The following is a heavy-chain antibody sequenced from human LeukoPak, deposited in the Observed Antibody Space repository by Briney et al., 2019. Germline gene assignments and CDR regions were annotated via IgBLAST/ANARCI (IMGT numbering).Heavy chain of an antibody. CDR1: GFTFSSYA. D-gene: IGHD1-26*01. V-gene: IGHV3-23*01. CDR3: AREVAPLYFHYGMDV. Sequence: QAGGSLRLSCAASGFTFSSYAMNWVRQAPGKGLEWVSVVRGSGGSTYYADSVKGRFTISRDNSKTTVYLLMKSMIAEDTAVYYCAREVAPLYFHYGMDVWGEGTTVTVSS. CDR2: VRGSGGST. J-gene: IGHJ6*01.